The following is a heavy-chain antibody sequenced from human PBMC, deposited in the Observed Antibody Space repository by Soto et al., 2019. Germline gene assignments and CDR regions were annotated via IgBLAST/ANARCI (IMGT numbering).Heavy chain of an antibody. Sequence: EVQLLESGGGLVQPGGSLRLSCAASGFTFSSYAMSWVRQAPGKGLEWVSAISGSGGSTYYADSVKGRFTLSRDNSNYTLSLQLNSLRAEDTAVYYCAKHPPPSCTDCSCYAYWGQGTLVTVSS. D-gene: IGHD2-15*01. V-gene: IGHV3-23*01. CDR1: GFTFSSYA. CDR3: AKHPPPSCTDCSCYAY. J-gene: IGHJ4*02. CDR2: ISGSGGST.